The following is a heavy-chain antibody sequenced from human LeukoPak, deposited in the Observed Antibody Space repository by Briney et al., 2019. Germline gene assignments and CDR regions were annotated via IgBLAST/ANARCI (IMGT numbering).Heavy chain of an antibody. J-gene: IGHJ4*02. CDR1: GFTFSSYA. CDR3: ARVKRDCSGGTCYSYDY. D-gene: IGHD2-15*01. V-gene: IGHV3-23*01. CDR2: ISGSGGST. Sequence: QPGGSLRLSCAASGFTFSSYAMSWVRQAPGKGLEWVSAISGSGGSTYYAHPVMGRFTISRDHSKNTLYLQMTSLRAEDTAVYYCARVKRDCSGGTCYSYDYRGQGTLVTVSS.